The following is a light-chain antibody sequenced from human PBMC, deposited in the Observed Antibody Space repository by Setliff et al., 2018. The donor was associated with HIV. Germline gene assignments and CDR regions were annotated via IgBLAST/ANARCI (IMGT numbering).Light chain of an antibody. J-gene: IGLJ1*01. CDR2: DVS. V-gene: IGLV2-14*01. CDR3: SSYTSSSTFS. Sequence: QSALAQPASVSGSPGQSITISCTGTSSDVGGYNYVSWYQQHPGKAPKLMIYDVSKRPSGVSNRFSGSKSGNTASLTISGLQAEDEADYYCSSYTSSSTFSFGTGTKVTV. CDR1: SSDVGGYNY.